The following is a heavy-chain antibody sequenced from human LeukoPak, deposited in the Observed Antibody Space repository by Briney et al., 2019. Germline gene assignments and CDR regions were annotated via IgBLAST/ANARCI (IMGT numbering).Heavy chain of an antibody. V-gene: IGHV3-23*01. D-gene: IGHD3-9*01. Sequence: GGSLRLSCAASGFTFSSYAMSWVRQAPGKGLEWVSAISGSGGSTYYADSVKGRFTISRDNSKNTLYLQMNSLRAEDTAVYYCAKDAGIDWLLSTYYFDYWGQGTLVTASS. J-gene: IGHJ4*02. CDR3: AKDAGIDWLLSTYYFDY. CDR1: GFTFSSYA. CDR2: ISGSGGST.